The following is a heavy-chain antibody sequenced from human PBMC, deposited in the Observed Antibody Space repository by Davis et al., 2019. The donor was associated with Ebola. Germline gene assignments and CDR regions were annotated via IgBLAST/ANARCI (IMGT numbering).Heavy chain of an antibody. CDR2: IYPGYSDT. V-gene: IGHV5-51*01. Sequence: KVSCKGSGYSFANYWIAWVRQLPGKGLEWMGIIYPGYSDTRYSPSFQGQVTISADNSISTAYLHWSSLKASDTAMYYCARHGSDCGGDCYQDVWGQGTTVTVSS. CDR1: GYSFANYW. D-gene: IGHD2-21*02. CDR3: ARHGSDCGGDCYQDV. J-gene: IGHJ6*02.